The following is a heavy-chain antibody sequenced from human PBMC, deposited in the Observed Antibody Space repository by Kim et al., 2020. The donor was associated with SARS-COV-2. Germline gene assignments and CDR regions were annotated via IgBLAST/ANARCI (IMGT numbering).Heavy chain of an antibody. Sequence: GESLKISCKGSGYSFTSYWIGWVRQMPGKGLEWMGIIYPGDSDTRYSPSFQGQVTISADKSISTAYLQWSSLKASDTAMYYCARLRDSSGYYRDGMDVWGQGTTVTVSS. J-gene: IGHJ6*02. CDR2: IYPGDSDT. CDR1: GYSFTSYW. CDR3: ARLRDSSGYYRDGMDV. V-gene: IGHV5-51*01. D-gene: IGHD3-22*01.